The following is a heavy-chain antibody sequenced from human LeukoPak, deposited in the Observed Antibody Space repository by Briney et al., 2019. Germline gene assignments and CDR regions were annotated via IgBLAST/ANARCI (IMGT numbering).Heavy chain of an antibody. J-gene: IGHJ6*02. V-gene: IGHV3-23*01. CDR1: GFTFSSYA. CDR2: ISGSGGST. D-gene: IGHD6-13*01. CDR3: AREYISSRYWSGFYGMDV. Sequence: PGGSLRLSCAASGFTFSSYAMSWVRQAPGKGLEWVSAISGSGGSTYYADSVKGRFTISRDNSKNTLYLQMNSLRAEDTAVYYCAREYISSRYWSGFYGMDVWGQGTTVTVSS.